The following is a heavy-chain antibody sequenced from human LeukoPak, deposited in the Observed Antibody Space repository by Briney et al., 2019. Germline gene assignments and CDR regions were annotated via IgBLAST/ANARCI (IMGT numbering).Heavy chain of an antibody. Sequence: PGGSLRLSCAASGFTFSNYWMHWVRQAPGEGLVWVSRIHPDGSRTSYTDSVKGRFTISRDNAKNTLYLQTNSLRAEDSAVYFCAREQRYDDFDYWGQGILVTVSS. CDR2: IHPDGSRT. V-gene: IGHV3-74*01. D-gene: IGHD5-12*01. J-gene: IGHJ4*02. CDR3: AREQRYDDFDY. CDR1: GFTFSNYW.